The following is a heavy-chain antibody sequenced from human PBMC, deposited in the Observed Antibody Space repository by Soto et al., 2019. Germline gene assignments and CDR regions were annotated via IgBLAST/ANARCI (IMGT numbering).Heavy chain of an antibody. D-gene: IGHD4-4*01. CDR1: GGVFSDYA. CDR2: ISGSGGST. J-gene: IGHJ3*02. V-gene: IGHV3-23*01. Sequence: GGSLRLSCGVSGGVFSDYAMSWVRQAPGKGLEWVSGISGSGGSTYYAASVKGRFTISRDNSNNTLFLQLSGLRADDAAVYYCAKRKGDYTRSAFDTWGHGTMATVSS. CDR3: AKRKGDYTRSAFDT.